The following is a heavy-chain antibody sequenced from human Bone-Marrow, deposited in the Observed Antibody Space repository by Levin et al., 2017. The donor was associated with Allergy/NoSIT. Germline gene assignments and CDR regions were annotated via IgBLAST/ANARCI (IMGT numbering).Heavy chain of an antibody. CDR3: ARNPDTKWHWID. D-gene: IGHD1-1*01. CDR2: INPHSGAT. CDR1: GYTFTGYY. Sequence: PGASVKVSCTASGYTFTGYYIHWVRQAPGQGLEWMGWINPHSGATEYAQKFQGRVTLTRDTSISAAYMELTSLMSDDTAIYYCARNPDTKWHWIDWGQGALVTVSS. V-gene: IGHV1-2*02. J-gene: IGHJ4*02.